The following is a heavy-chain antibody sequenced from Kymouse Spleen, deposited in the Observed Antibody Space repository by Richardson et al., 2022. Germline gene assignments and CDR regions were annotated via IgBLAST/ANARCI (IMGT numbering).Heavy chain of an antibody. CDR2: IKQDGSEK. CDR1: GFTFSSYW. V-gene: IGHV3-7*01. CDR3: ARDEGPNWFHGMDV. Sequence: EVQLVESGGGLVQPGGSLRLSCAASGFTFSSYWMSWVRQAPGKGLEWVANIKQDGSEKYYVDSVKGRFTISRDNAKNSLYLQMNSLRAEDTAVYYCARDEGPNWFHGMDVWGQGTTVTVSS. D-gene: IGHD1-1*01,IGHD3-9*01. J-gene: IGHJ6*02.